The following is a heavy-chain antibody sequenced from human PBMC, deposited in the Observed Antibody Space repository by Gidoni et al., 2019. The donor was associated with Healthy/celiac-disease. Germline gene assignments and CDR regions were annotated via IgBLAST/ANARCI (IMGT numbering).Heavy chain of an antibody. V-gene: IGHV4-34*01. J-gene: IGHJ4*02. CDR1: GGSFIGYY. CDR2: INHRGST. Sequence: QVQLQQWGAGLLKPSETLSLTCAVYGGSFIGYYWSWIRQPPGKGLEWIGEINHRGSTNYNPSLKSRVTISVDTSKHQFSLKLSSVTAADTAVYYCARDWGGITGIPGYWGQGTLVTVSS. D-gene: IGHD1-20*01. CDR3: ARDWGGITGIPGY.